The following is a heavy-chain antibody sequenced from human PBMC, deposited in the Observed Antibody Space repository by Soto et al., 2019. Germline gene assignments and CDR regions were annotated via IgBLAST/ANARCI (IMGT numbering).Heavy chain of an antibody. V-gene: IGHV4-59*12. D-gene: IGHD3-3*01. Sequence: SETLSLTCTVSGASISSDYWSWVRQPPGRGLEWIAYIHYSGDANHNPSLKSRVTISIDTSKNQFSLRLSSVTAADTAVYYCVRSNPNTKFGVNAPRGMDVWGLGTTVTVSS. CDR2: IHYSGDA. CDR3: VRSNPNTKFGVNAPRGMDV. J-gene: IGHJ6*02. CDR1: GASISSDY.